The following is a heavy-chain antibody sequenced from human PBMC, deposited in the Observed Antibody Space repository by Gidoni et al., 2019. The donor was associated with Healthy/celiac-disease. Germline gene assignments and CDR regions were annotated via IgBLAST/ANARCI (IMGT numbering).Heavy chain of an antibody. Sequence: QVQLQESGPGLVKPAETLSLTCTVAGGSISSYYWSWIPQPPGKGLEWIGYNYYSGSTNYNPALKSRVTISVDTSKNQFSLKLSSGTAADTAVYYVARDSRRYGWFDPWGQGTLVTVSS. CDR3: ARDSRRYGWFDP. V-gene: IGHV4-59*01. CDR1: GGSISSYY. D-gene: IGHD1-1*01. CDR2: NYYSGST. J-gene: IGHJ5*02.